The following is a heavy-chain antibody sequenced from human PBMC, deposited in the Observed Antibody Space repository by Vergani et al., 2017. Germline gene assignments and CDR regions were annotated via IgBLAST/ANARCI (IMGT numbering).Heavy chain of an antibody. CDR2: ISGSGGST. CDR3: AKDGVNYGDYGMDV. CDR1: GFPFSSYA. Sequence: EVQLLESGGGLVQPGGSLRLSCAASGFPFSSYAMSWVRQAPGKGLDWVSAISGSGGSTYYADSVKGRFPISRDNSKNTLYLQMNSLRAEDTAVYYCAKDGVNYGDYGMDVWGQGTTVTVSS. V-gene: IGHV3-23*01. D-gene: IGHD4-17*01. J-gene: IGHJ6*02.